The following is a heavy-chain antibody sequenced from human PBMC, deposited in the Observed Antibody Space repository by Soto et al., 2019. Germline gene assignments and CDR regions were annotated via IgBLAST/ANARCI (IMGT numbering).Heavy chain of an antibody. V-gene: IGHV4-59*01. Sequence: SETLSLTCTVSGGSISSYYWSWIRQPPGKGLEWIGYMYNTGSTIYNPSLKSRVTISVDTSKNQFSLKLNSVTAADTAVYYCARDLWGYCGADCYPLDVWGQGTSVTVS. J-gene: IGHJ6*02. CDR1: GGSISSYY. CDR2: MYNTGST. CDR3: ARDLWGYCGADCYPLDV. D-gene: IGHD2-21*02.